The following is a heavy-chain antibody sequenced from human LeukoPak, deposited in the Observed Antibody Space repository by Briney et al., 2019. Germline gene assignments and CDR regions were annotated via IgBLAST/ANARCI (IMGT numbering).Heavy chain of an antibody. V-gene: IGHV3-11*04. Sequence: GGSLRLSCAASGFIFSDYYMSWIRQSPGRGLEWLSYISPSGSTVYEADSLKGRFTISRDNAKSSLYLQMNSLRAEDTAVYYCARDRGYYYDSSVGYWGQGTLVTVSS. CDR2: ISPSGSTV. J-gene: IGHJ4*02. CDR1: GFIFSDYY. D-gene: IGHD3-22*01. CDR3: ARDRGYYYDSSVGY.